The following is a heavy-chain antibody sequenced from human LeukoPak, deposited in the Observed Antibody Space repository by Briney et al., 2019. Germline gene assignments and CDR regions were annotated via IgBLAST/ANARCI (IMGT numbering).Heavy chain of an antibody. CDR3: AKDHCSSPSCSNPYFDF. J-gene: IGHJ4*02. V-gene: IGHV3-9*01. CDR2: ISWSSGTI. D-gene: IGHD2-2*01. Sequence: GGSLRISCAASGFTFDDYAMHWVRQSPGKGLEWVAGISWSSGTIVYADSVKGQFTISRDNGKNFLYLHMSGLSAEDTAFYYCAKDHCSSPSCSNPYFDFWGQGTLVTVSS. CDR1: GFTFDDYA.